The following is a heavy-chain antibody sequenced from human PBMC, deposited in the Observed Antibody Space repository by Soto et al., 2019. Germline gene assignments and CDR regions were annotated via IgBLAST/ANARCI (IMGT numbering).Heavy chain of an antibody. CDR1: GFFFSTFA. V-gene: IGHV3-30-3*02. J-gene: IGHJ4*02. CDR3: AKARHSTSWYGLEADF. D-gene: IGHD6-13*01. Sequence: QVQLVESGGGWVQPGSSLRLSCAAPGFFFSTFAMHWFRQAQAKGRGWGAVISYGGDNKYYADSVRGRFAISRDNLKNTLDLQMNSLNPEDTAVYHCAKARHSTSWYGLEADFWGQGTLVTVSS. CDR2: ISYGGDNK.